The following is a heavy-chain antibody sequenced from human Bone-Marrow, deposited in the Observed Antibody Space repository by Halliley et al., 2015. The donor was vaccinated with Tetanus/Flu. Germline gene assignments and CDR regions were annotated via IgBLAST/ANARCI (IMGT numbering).Heavy chain of an antibody. Sequence: YYPGVTKYNPPLESRVTIPLDTSRNQFSLKLSSVAAADTAVYYCARVLQLGQWLTRGGWFDPWGQGTLVSVSS. CDR2: YYPGVT. CDR3: ARVLQLGQWLTRGGWFDP. J-gene: IGHJ5*02. D-gene: IGHD6-19*01. V-gene: IGHV4-59*01.